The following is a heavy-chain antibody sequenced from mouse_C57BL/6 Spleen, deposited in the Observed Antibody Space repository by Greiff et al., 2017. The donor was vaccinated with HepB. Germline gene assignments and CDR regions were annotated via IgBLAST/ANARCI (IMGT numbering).Heavy chain of an antibody. V-gene: IGHV2-5*01. CDR2: IWRGGST. J-gene: IGHJ4*01. CDR1: GFSLTSYG. CDR3: AKRRDYAGAMDY. D-gene: IGHD2-4*01. Sequence: VQLQESGPGLVQPSQSLSITCTVSGFSLTSYGVHWVRQSPGKGLEWLGVIWRGGSTDYNAAFMSRLSITKDNSKSQVFFKMNSLQADDTAIYYCAKRRDYAGAMDYWGQGTSVAVSS.